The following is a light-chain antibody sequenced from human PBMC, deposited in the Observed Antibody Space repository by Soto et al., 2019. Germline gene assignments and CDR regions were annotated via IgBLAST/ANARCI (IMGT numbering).Light chain of an antibody. CDR3: QQYGSSPPLT. CDR1: QSVSSSY. CDR2: GAS. V-gene: IGKV3-20*01. J-gene: IGKJ4*01. Sequence: EFVLAQYPGTLSLSPGERATLSCRASQSVSSSYLAWYQQKPGQAPRILIYGASTRATGIPDRFSGSGSGTDFTLTISRLEPEDFALYYCQQYGSSPPLTFGGGTKVEIK.